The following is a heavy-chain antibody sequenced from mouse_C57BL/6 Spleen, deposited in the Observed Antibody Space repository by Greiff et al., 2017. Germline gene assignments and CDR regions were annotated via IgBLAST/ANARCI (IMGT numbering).Heavy chain of an antibody. CDR3: ARHEEPLYGNYAYFDY. J-gene: IGHJ2*01. V-gene: IGHV1-62-2*01. Sequence: QVHVKQSGAELVKPGASVKLSCKASGYTFTEYTIHWVKQRSGQGLEWIGWFYPGSGSIKYNEKFKDKATLTADKSSSTVYMELSRLTSEDSAVYFCARHEEPLYGNYAYFDYWGQGTTRTVSS. CDR1: GYTFTEYT. D-gene: IGHD2-1*01. CDR2: FYPGSGSI.